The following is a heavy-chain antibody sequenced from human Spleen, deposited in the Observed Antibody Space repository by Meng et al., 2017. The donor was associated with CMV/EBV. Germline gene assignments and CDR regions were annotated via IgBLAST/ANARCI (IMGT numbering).Heavy chain of an antibody. D-gene: IGHD3-10*01. CDR3: ARARRGYYGMDV. V-gene: IGHV3-23*01. CDR1: GFTFSSYA. Sequence: GESLKISCAASGFTFSSYAMSWVRQAPGKGLEWVSGISGSGDSTYYADSVKGRFTISRDNSKNTLYLQMNSLRAEDTAVYYCARARRGYYGMDVWGQGTTVTVSS. CDR2: ISGSGDST. J-gene: IGHJ6*02.